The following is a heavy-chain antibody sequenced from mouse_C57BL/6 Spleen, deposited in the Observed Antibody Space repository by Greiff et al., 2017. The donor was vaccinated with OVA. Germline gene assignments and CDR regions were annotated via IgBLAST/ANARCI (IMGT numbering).Heavy chain of an antibody. J-gene: IGHJ2*01. CDR3: ARDWGSTPFDY. Sequence: EVQVVESGPGLVKPSQSLSLTCSVTGYSITSGYYWNWIRQFPGNKLEWMGYISYDGSNNYNPSLKNRISITRDTSKNQFFLKLNSVTTEDTATYYCARDWGSTPFDYWGQGTTLTVSS. CDR2: ISYDGSN. V-gene: IGHV3-6*01. CDR1: GYSITSGYY. D-gene: IGHD1-1*01.